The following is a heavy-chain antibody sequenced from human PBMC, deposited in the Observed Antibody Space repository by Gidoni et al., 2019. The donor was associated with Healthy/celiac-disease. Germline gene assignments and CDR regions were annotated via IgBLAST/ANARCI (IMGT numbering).Heavy chain of an antibody. CDR2: INHSGST. V-gene: IGHV4-34*01. Sequence: QVQLQQWGAGLLRPSETLSLTCAVYGGSFSCYYWSWIRQPPGKGLEWIGEINHSGSTNYNPSLKSLVTISVDTSKNQFSLKLSSVTAADTAVYYCGILDWNYFDYWGQGTLVTVSS. CDR1: GGSFSCYY. J-gene: IGHJ4*02. D-gene: IGHD2-8*02. CDR3: GILDWNYFDY.